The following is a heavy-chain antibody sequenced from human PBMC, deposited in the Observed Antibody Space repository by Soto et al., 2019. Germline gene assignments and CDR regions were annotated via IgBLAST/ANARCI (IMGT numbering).Heavy chain of an antibody. V-gene: IGHV3-20*03. CDR3: VRGASLNFDY. J-gene: IGHJ4*02. Sequence: ARRAPVKGLEWISGLNWNGSSTGYADSVKGRFTISRDNAKNALYLQMNSLRAEDTAFYYCVRGASLNFDYWGQGTLVTVSS. CDR2: LNWNGSST. D-gene: IGHD1-26*01.